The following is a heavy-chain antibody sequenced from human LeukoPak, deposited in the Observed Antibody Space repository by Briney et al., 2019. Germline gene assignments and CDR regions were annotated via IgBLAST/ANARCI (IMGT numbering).Heavy chain of an antibody. J-gene: IGHJ3*02. CDR3: AREKGTLIRAMAFEM. D-gene: IGHD3-10*01. Sequence: GGSLRLSCAASGFTCSDFYMTWIRQAPGKGLELLSYISGSAHDVNYIDSVRGRFTISRDNAQNSLYLQINSLRAEDTAVYYCAREKGTLIRAMAFEMWGQGTMVTVSS. CDR1: GFTCSDFY. V-gene: IGHV3-11*06. CDR2: ISGSAHDV.